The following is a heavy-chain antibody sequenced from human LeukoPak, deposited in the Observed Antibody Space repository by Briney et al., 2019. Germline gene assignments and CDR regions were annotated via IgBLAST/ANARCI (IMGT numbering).Heavy chain of an antibody. CDR3: ARAPTVTAFFDC. CDR2: IYSGGSP. J-gene: IGHJ4*02. CDR1: GFIVSNNY. Sequence: PGGSLRLSCAASGFIVSNNYMSWVRQAPGKGLEWVSLIYSGGSPYYTDSVKGRFTISRDNSKNTLYLQMNSLRAEDTAVYYCARAPTVTAFFDCWGQGTLVTVSS. V-gene: IGHV3-53*01. D-gene: IGHD4-17*01.